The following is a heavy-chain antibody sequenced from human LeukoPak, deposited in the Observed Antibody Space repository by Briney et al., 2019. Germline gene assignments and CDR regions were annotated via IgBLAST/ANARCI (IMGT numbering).Heavy chain of an antibody. CDR2: ISTYNGKT. V-gene: IGHV1-18*01. CDR1: GYTFSSYG. Sequence: ASVKVSCNTSGYTFSSYGISWVRQAPGQGLEWMGWISTYNGKTNYAQKLQGRVTMTTDRSTSTAYMELRSLTSDDTAVYYCARSEGWDSSGWSSRAYYYYYMDVWGKGTTVTVSS. D-gene: IGHD6-19*01. J-gene: IGHJ6*03. CDR3: ARSEGWDSSGWSSRAYYYYYMDV.